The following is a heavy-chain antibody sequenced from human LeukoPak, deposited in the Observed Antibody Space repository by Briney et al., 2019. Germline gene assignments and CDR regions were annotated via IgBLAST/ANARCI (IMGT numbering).Heavy chain of an antibody. Sequence: SESLSLTCTVSGGSISSSDYYWGWIRQPPGKGLEWIASVYHSGSTYYNPSLKSRVTISVDTSKNHFSLMLSSVSAADTAVYHCARHVPHENGNKRGFEHWGQGTLVTVSS. J-gene: IGHJ4*02. D-gene: IGHD2/OR15-2a*01. V-gene: IGHV4-39*01. CDR3: ARHVPHENGNKRGFEH. CDR2: VYHSGST. CDR1: GGSISSSDYY.